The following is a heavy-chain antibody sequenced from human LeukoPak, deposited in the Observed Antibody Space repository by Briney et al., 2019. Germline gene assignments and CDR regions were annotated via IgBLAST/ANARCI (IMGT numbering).Heavy chain of an antibody. CDR3: ARRQRWRGNWFDP. CDR1: GYTFISYG. J-gene: IGHJ5*02. D-gene: IGHD5-12*01. V-gene: IGHV1-8*02. Sequence: WASVTVSCKASGYTFISYGISWVRQATGQGLEWMGWMNPNSGNTGYAQKFQGRVTMTRNTSISTAYMELSSLRSEDTAVYYCARRQRWRGNWFDPWGQGTLVTVSS. CDR2: MNPNSGNT.